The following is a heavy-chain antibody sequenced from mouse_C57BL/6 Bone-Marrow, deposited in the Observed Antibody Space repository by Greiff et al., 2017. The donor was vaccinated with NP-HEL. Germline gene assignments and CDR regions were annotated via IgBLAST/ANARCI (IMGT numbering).Heavy chain of an antibody. V-gene: IGHV1-19*01. J-gene: IGHJ1*03. CDR3: ARRGYGRGDFDV. Sequence: VHVKQSGPVLVKPGASVKMSCKASGYTFTDYYMNWVKQSHGKSLEWIGVINPYNGGTSYNQKFKGKATLTVDKSSSTAYMELNSLTSEDSAVYYCARRGYGRGDFDVWGTGTTVTVSS. CDR1: GYTFTDYY. CDR2: INPYNGGT. D-gene: IGHD1-1*01.